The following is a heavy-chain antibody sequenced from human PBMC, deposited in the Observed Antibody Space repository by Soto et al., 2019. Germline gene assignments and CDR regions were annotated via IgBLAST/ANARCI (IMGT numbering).Heavy chain of an antibody. CDR1: GGCMSSGGYY. CDR3: ARDPFTGGFSGLDV. CDR2: IYYSGST. J-gene: IGHJ6*02. Sequence: PSETLALTCTVSGGCMSSGGYYWSWIRQHPGKGLEWIGYIYYSGSTYYNPSLKSRVTISVDTSKNQFSLKLSSVTAADTAVYYCARDPFTGGFSGLDVWGQGTTVTVSS. D-gene: IGHD3-16*01. V-gene: IGHV4-31*03.